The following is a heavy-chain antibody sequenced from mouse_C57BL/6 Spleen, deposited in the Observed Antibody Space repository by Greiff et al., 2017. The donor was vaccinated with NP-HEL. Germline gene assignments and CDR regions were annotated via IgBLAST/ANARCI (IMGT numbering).Heavy chain of an antibody. D-gene: IGHD1-1*01. J-gene: IGHJ2*01. Sequence: EVQLQQSGAELVRPGASVKLSCTASGFNIKDDYMHWVKQRPEQGLEWIGWIDPENGDTEYASKFQGKATITADTSSNTAYLQLSSLTSEDTAVYYCTRGDDYYGSSFDDWGQGTTLTVAS. CDR2: IDPENGDT. V-gene: IGHV14-4*01. CDR3: TRGDDYYGSSFDD. CDR1: GFNIKDDY.